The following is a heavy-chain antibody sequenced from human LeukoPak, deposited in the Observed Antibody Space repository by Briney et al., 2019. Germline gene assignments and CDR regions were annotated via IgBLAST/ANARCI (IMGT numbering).Heavy chain of an antibody. CDR3: VKDHGWLLYS. Sequence: GGSLRLSCAASGFTFNSYAMSWVRQAPVKVLEWVSGISLDGATTYYAGSVEGRFTISRDNSKNTLYLQMNSLRADDTAVYYCVKDHGWLLYSWGQGTLVTVSS. J-gene: IGHJ4*02. D-gene: IGHD3-9*01. V-gene: IGHV3-23*01. CDR1: GFTFNSYA. CDR2: ISLDGATT.